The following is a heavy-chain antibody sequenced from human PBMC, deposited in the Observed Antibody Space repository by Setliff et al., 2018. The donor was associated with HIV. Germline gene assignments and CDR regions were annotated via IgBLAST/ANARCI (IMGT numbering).Heavy chain of an antibody. CDR1: GGYISGSSHY. J-gene: IGHJ5*02. CDR2: ISYSENI. CDR3: ARDIQAAGTGWFDP. V-gene: IGHV4-39*01. D-gene: IGHD6-13*01. Sequence: SETLSLTCTVSGGYISGSSHYWGWIRQPPGKGLEWIGSISYSENIYYNPSLKSRVTISADTSKKQFSLKLSSVTAADTAVYYCARDIQAAGTGWFDPWGQGTLVTVSS.